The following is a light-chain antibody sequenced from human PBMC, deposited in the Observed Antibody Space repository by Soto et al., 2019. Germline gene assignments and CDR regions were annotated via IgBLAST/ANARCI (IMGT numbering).Light chain of an antibody. V-gene: IGKV3-11*01. CDR2: TAS. CDR1: QSVSNY. Sequence: EIVLTQSPATLSLSPGERATLYCRASQSVSNYLAWYQHKPGQAPRLLIYTASSRATGIPARFSGSGSGTDFTLTISSRETEDFAVYYCQQRSTWPPWTFGQGTKVEVK. CDR3: QQRSTWPPWT. J-gene: IGKJ1*01.